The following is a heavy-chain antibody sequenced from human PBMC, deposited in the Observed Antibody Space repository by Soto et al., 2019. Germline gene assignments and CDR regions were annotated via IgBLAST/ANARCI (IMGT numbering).Heavy chain of an antibody. J-gene: IGHJ6*02. V-gene: IGHV3-23*01. CDR3: AKDMVGLVPAAPSLQYYYYYGMDV. D-gene: IGHD2-2*01. Sequence: GGSLRLSCAASGFTFSSYAMSWVRQAPGKGLEWVSAISGSGGSTYYADSVKGRFTISRDNSKNTLYLQMNSLRAEDTAVYYCAKDMVGLVPAAPSLQYYYYYGMDVWGQGTTVTVSS. CDR1: GFTFSSYA. CDR2: ISGSGGST.